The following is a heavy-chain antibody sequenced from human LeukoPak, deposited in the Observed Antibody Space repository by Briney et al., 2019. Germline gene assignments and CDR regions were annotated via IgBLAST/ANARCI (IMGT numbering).Heavy chain of an antibody. V-gene: IGHV4-59*01. CDR1: GGSISSYY. D-gene: IGHD3-10*01. CDR3: ARENFAGSYYNWFDP. Sequence: SETLSLSCTVSGGSISSYYWSWIRQPPGKGLEWIGYIYYSGSTNYNPSLKSRVTISVDTSKNQFSLKLSSVTAADTAVYYCARENFAGSYYNWFDPWGQGTLVTVSS. CDR2: IYYSGST. J-gene: IGHJ5*02.